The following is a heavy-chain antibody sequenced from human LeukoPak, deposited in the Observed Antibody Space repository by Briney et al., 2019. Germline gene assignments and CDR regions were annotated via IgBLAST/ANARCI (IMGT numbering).Heavy chain of an antibody. CDR3: ARVEDYSSSWSPFDY. J-gene: IGHJ4*02. Sequence: ASVKVSCKASGYTFTGYYMHWVRQAPGQGLEWMGWINPNSGGTNYAQKFQGRVTMTRDTTISTAYMELSRLRSDDTAVYYCARVEDYSSSWSPFDYWGQGTLVTVSS. V-gene: IGHV1-2*02. D-gene: IGHD6-13*01. CDR1: GYTFTGYY. CDR2: INPNSGGT.